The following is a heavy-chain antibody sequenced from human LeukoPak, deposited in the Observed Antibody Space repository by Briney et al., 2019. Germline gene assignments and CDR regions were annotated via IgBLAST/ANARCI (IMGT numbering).Heavy chain of an antibody. CDR2: IYYSGST. D-gene: IGHD2-2*01. V-gene: IGHV4-30-4*01. CDR3: ARFAIGSTMYNWFDP. Sequence: SQTLSLTCTVSGGSISSGDYYWSWIRQPPGKGLEWIGYIYYSGSTYYNPSLKSRVTISVGTSKNQLSLKLSSVTAADTAVYYCARFAIGSTMYNWFDPWGQGTLVTVSS. CDR1: GGSISSGDYY. J-gene: IGHJ5*02.